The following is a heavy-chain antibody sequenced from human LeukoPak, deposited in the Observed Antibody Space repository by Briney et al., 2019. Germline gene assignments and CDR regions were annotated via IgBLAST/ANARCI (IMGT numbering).Heavy chain of an antibody. CDR3: ATGTSGWQKETPVDS. D-gene: IGHD2-2*01. Sequence: ASVKVSCKVSGYTFTDYYMHWVQQAPGQGLEWTGLVDPEDGETIYAEKFQGRVTITADTSTDTAYMELSSLRCEDTAVYFCATGTSGWQKETPVDSCGQRDPVTVSS. J-gene: IGHJ4*02. V-gene: IGHV1-69-2*01. CDR2: VDPEDGET. CDR1: GYTFTDYY.